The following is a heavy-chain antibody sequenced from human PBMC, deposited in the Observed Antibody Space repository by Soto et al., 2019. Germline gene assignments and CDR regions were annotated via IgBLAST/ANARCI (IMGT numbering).Heavy chain of an antibody. CDR3: ARSPRSGWYYFDY. CDR1: GGSISSYY. CDR2: IYYSGST. J-gene: IGHJ4*02. Sequence: SETLSLTCTVSGGSISSYYWSWIRQPPGKGLEWIGYIYYSGSTNYNPPLKSRVTISVDTSKNQFSLKLSSVTAADTAVYYCARSPRSGWYYFDYWGQGTLVTVSS. V-gene: IGHV4-59*08. D-gene: IGHD6-19*01.